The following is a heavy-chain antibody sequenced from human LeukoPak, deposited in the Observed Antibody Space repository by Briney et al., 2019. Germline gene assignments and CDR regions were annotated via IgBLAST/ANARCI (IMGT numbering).Heavy chain of an antibody. J-gene: IGHJ4*02. CDR1: EFILSSYS. CDR3: AKGPKQLVFVRGYYFDD. Sequence: GGSLRLSCVASEFILSSYSMNWVRQAPGKGLEWVSYISSSSSTIYYADSVKGRFTISRDNSKNTLYLQMNSLRIEDTAVFYCAKGPKQLVFVRGYYFDDWGQGTLVTVSS. V-gene: IGHV3-48*01. CDR2: ISSSSSTI. D-gene: IGHD6-13*01.